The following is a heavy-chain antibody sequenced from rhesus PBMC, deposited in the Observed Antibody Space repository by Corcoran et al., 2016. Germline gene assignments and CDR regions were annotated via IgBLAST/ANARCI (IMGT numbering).Heavy chain of an antibody. J-gene: IGHJ4*01. CDR1: GGSISSSY. V-gene: IGHV4-169*02. CDR2: IYGSGSST. Sequence: QLQLQESGPGLVKPSETLSVTCAVSGGSISSSYWSWIRQAPGKGLEWFGYIYGSGSSTNYNPSLKSRVTLSVDTSKNQLSLKLSSVTAADTAVYYCASDRYCTGSGCYALDYWGQGVLVTVSS. CDR3: ASDRYCTGSGCYALDY. D-gene: IGHD2-21*01.